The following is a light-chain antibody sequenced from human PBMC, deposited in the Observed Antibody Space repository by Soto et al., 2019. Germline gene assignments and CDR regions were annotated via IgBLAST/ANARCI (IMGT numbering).Light chain of an antibody. CDR1: SRDIGGYDF. CDR2: EVN. J-gene: IGLJ1*01. V-gene: IGLV2-8*01. CDR3: LAYAGRTTLV. Sequence: QSALTQPPSASGSPGQSVTISCTGTSRDIGGYDFVSWYQQYPGKAPQLIISEVNQRPSGVPDRFSGSKSGNTASLTISGLQSEDEADYYCLAYAGRTTLVFGTGTRSPS.